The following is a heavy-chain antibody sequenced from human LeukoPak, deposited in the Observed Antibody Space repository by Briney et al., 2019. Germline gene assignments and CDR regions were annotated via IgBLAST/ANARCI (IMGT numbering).Heavy chain of an antibody. Sequence: SETLSLTCTVSGDSVSTGTYYWSWIRQPPGKGLEWIGYVYYSGSGSTRYNPSLKSRVTTSVDTSKNQFSLKKSSRPAADTPVYYCARDTGTVVDYWGQGTLVTVSS. CDR1: GDSVSTGTYY. CDR3: ARDTGTVVDY. V-gene: IGHV4-61*01. J-gene: IGHJ4*02. CDR2: VYYSGSGST. D-gene: IGHD4-23*01.